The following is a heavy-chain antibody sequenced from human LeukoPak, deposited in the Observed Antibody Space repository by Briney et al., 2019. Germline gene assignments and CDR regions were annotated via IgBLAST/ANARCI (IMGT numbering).Heavy chain of an antibody. J-gene: IGHJ5*02. V-gene: IGHV4-38-2*02. D-gene: IGHD1-14*01. CDR3: ARVTSRLGWFDP. Sequence: PSETLSLTCTVSGYSISSGYYWGLIRQPPGKVLGWIGIISHSGSTYYQPSLKSRVTISVDTSKNQFSLKLTSVTAADTAVYYCARVTSRLGWFDPWGQGTLVTVSS. CDR2: ISHSGST. CDR1: GYSISSGYY.